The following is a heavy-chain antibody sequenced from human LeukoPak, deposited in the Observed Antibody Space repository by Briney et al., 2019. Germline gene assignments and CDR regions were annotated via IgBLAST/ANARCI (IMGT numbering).Heavy chain of an antibody. Sequence: WIRQAPGKGLEWVSFIRSKSYSGTSEYAASVKGRFTISRDDSKSIAYLQMDSLKTEDTAVYYCTRVVRLSGGRYYFDYWGQGALVTVSS. D-gene: IGHD3-10*01. J-gene: IGHJ4*02. CDR2: IRSKSYSGTS. CDR3: TRVVRLSGGRYYFDY. V-gene: IGHV3-49*02.